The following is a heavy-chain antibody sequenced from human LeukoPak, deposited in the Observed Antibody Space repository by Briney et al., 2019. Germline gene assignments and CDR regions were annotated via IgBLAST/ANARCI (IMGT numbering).Heavy chain of an antibody. Sequence: VASVKVSCKAFGYTFIGYYMHWVRQAPGQGLEWMGWISAYNGNTNYAQKLQGRVTMTTDTSTSTAYMELRSLRSDDTAVYYCARDLKVTFGGVIVRGLDYWGQGTLVTVSS. CDR2: ISAYNGNT. CDR3: ARDLKVTFGGVIVRGLDY. J-gene: IGHJ4*02. CDR1: GYTFIGYY. D-gene: IGHD3-16*02. V-gene: IGHV1-18*04.